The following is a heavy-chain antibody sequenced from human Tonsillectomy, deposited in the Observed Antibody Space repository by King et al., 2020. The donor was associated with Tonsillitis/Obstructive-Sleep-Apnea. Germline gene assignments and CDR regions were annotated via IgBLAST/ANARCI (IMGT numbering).Heavy chain of an antibody. CDR1: GFTFIRYA. CDR2: ISDNGSGT. V-gene: IGHV3-23*04. Sequence: VQLVESGGGSVQPGGSLRLSCAASGFTFIRYAMTWVRQAPGKGLEWVSSISDNGSGTHYADSVKGRFTISRDNSKNTLYLQMNSLRVDDMAVYYCAGGPAGADYYYMDVWGKGTTVTVSS. D-gene: IGHD6-19*01. CDR3: AGGPAGADYYYMDV. J-gene: IGHJ6*03.